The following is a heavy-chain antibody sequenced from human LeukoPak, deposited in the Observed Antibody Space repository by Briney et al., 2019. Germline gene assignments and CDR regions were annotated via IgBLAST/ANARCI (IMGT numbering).Heavy chain of an antibody. V-gene: IGHV3-30*02. D-gene: IGHD6-13*01. Sequence: GGSLRLSCAVSGFPFSSYGMHWVRQAPGKGLEWVAFIRYDESSKYYADSVKGRFTISRDNSKNTLYLQMNSLRAEDTAVYYCAKDLIAATPHAFDIWGQGTMVTVSS. CDR1: GFPFSSYG. CDR3: AKDLIAATPHAFDI. CDR2: IRYDESSK. J-gene: IGHJ3*02.